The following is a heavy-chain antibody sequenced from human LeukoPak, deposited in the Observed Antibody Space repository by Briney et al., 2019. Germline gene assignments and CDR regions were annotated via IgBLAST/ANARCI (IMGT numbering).Heavy chain of an antibody. V-gene: IGHV1-8*03. Sequence: ASVKVSCKASGYTFTSYDINRVRQATGQGLEWMGWMNPNSGNTGYAQKFQGRVTITRNTSISTAYMELSSLRSEDTAVYYCARGLRWYPLDYWGQGTLVTVSS. CDR1: GYTFTSYD. J-gene: IGHJ4*02. D-gene: IGHD4-23*01. CDR2: MNPNSGNT. CDR3: ARGLRWYPLDY.